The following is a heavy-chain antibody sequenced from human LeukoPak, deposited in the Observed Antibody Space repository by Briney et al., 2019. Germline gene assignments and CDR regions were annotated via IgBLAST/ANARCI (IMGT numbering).Heavy chain of an antibody. CDR1: GFTFSSYA. Sequence: GGSLRLSCAASGFTFSSYAMSWVRQAPGKGLEWASTISASGGSTYCADSVKGRFTISRDNSKNTLYLQMNSLRAEDTAVYYCASRFSYGPNEYFDYWGQGTLVTVSS. D-gene: IGHD5-18*01. V-gene: IGHV3-23*01. CDR2: ISASGGST. CDR3: ASRFSYGPNEYFDY. J-gene: IGHJ4*02.